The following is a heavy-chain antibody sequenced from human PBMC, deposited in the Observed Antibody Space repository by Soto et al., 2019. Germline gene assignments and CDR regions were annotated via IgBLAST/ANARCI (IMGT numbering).Heavy chain of an antibody. J-gene: IGHJ4*02. V-gene: IGHV3-33*08. CDR2: IWLDGSNK. CDR1: GFTFPNAW. D-gene: IGHD5-18*01. Sequence: VQLVESGGGLVKPGGSLRLSCAASGFTFPNAWMNWVRQAPGKGLEWVAVIWLDGSNKYYADSVKGRFTISRDNSKNTLYLQMNSLRAEDTAVYYCARGLWSFDYWGQGNLVTVSS. CDR3: ARGLWSFDY.